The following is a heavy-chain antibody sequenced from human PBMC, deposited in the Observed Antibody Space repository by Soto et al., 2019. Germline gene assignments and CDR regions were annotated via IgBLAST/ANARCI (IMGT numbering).Heavy chain of an antibody. V-gene: IGHV5-51*01. D-gene: IGHD2-15*01. CDR1: GDTFTNYW. CDR3: ARHRYRGKPDDS. J-gene: IGHJ4*02. Sequence: GESLKISCKGSGDTFTNYWIGWVRQMPGKGLEWMGIIYPGDSDTRYSPSFQGQVTISADKSITTAYLQWSSLKPSDTAMYYCARHRYRGKPDDSWGLGTLVTVSS. CDR2: IYPGDSDT.